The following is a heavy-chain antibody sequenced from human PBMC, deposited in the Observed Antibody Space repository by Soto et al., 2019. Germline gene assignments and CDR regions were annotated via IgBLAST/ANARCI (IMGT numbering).Heavy chain of an antibody. D-gene: IGHD4-17*01. CDR3: ARVRANDYEMDY. CDR1: GFMFGSYW. CDR2: IKRDGSEK. J-gene: IGHJ4*02. Sequence: EVQLVESGGGLVQPGGSLSLSCAASGFMFGSYWMTWVRHAPGKGLEWVANIKRDGSEKLYVDSVKGRFTISSDNADNSLFLHMNSLRAEDTAIFYCARVRANDYEMDYWGQGALVTVS. V-gene: IGHV3-7*03.